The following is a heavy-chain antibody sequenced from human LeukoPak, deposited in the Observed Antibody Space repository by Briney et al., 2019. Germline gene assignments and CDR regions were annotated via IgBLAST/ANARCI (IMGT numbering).Heavy chain of an antibody. CDR3: ARESIAVAGAPFDY. D-gene: IGHD6-19*01. V-gene: IGHV3-48*03. Sequence: GSLRLSCAASGFTFSSYEMNWVRQAPGKGLEWVSYISSGSTVYDADSVKGRFTISRDNAKNSLYLQMNSLRAEDTAVYYCARESIAVAGAPFDYWGQGTLVTVSS. CDR2: ISSGSTV. CDR1: GFTFSSYE. J-gene: IGHJ4*02.